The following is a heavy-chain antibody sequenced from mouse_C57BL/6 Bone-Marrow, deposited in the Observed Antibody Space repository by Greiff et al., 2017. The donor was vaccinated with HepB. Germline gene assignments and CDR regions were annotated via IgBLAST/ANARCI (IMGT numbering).Heavy chain of an antibody. D-gene: IGHD1-1*02. Sequence: VQLQQSGPELVKPGASVKISCKASGYSFTGYYMNWVKQSPEKSLEWIGEINPSTGGTTYNQKFKAKATLTVDKSSSTAYMQLKSLTSEDSAVYYCARVGIWSSDYWGQGTTRTVAS. CDR2: INPSTGGT. CDR1: GYSFTGYY. CDR3: ARVGIWSSDY. J-gene: IGHJ2*01. V-gene: IGHV1-42*01.